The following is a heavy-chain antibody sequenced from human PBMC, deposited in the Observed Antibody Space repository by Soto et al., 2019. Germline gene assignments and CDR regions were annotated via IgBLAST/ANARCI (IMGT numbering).Heavy chain of an antibody. V-gene: IGHV1-46*01. CDR3: ARDWAEYSSSPESFDY. J-gene: IGHJ4*02. CDR2: INPSGGST. Sequence: ASVKVSCKASGYTFTSYYMHWVRQAPGQGLEWMGIINPSGGSTSYAQKFQGRVTMTRDTSTSTVYMKLSSLRSEDTAVYYCARDWAEYSSSPESFDYWGQGTLVTVSS. CDR1: GYTFTSYY. D-gene: IGHD6-6*01.